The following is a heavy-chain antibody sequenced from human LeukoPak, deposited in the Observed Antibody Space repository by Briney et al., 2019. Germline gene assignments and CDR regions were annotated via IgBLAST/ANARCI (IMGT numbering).Heavy chain of an antibody. Sequence: GSLRLSCAASGFTFKNYWMTWVRQAPGKGLEWVANVNQDGNEQYSVDSVRGRFAIFRDNAKNSLYLQMNSLRAEDTAIYYCTRVGYIDEGIDYWGQGTLVTVSS. CDR3: TRVGYIDEGIDY. J-gene: IGHJ4*02. CDR2: VNQDGNEQ. CDR1: GFTFKNYW. D-gene: IGHD5-24*01. V-gene: IGHV3-7*04.